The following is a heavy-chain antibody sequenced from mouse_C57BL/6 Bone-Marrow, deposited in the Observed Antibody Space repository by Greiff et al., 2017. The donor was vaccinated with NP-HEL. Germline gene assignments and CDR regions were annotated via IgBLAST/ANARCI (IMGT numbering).Heavy chain of an antibody. J-gene: IGHJ4*01. CDR3: TYYYGSSPYARDY. CDR2: IDPENGDT. D-gene: IGHD1-1*01. V-gene: IGHV14-4*01. Sequence: VQLQQSGAELVRPGASVKLSCTASGFNIKDDYMHWVKQRPEQGLEWIGWIDPENGDTEYASKFQGKATITADTSSNTAYLQLSSLTSEDTAVYYCTYYYGSSPYARDYWGQGTSVTVSS. CDR1: GFNIKDDY.